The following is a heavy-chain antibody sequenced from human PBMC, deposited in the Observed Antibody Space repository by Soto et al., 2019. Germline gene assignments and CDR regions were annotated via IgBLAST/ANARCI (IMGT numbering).Heavy chain of an antibody. Sequence: QVQLVESGGGVVQPGRSLRLSCAASGFTFSSYAMHWVRQAPGKGLEWVAVISYDGSNKYYADSVKGRFTSSRDNSKNTLYLQMNSLRAEDTAVYYCARDLVGKGSSSWYCGMDVWGQGTTVTVSS. CDR1: GFTFSSYA. V-gene: IGHV3-30-3*01. CDR3: ARDLVGKGSSSWYCGMDV. J-gene: IGHJ6*02. CDR2: ISYDGSNK. D-gene: IGHD6-13*01.